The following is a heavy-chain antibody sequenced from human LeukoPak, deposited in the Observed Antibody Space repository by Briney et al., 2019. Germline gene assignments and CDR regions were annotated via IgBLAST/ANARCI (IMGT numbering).Heavy chain of an antibody. CDR2: IYYSGST. CDR1: GGSISSYY. J-gene: IGHJ4*02. V-gene: IGHV4-59*01. D-gene: IGHD1-7*01. Sequence: SETLSLTCTVSGGSISSYYWSWIRQPPGKGLEWIGYIYYSGSTNYNPSLKSRVTISVDTSKNQFSLKLSSVTAADTAVYYCARDLGTGTDSFDYWGQGTLVTVSS. CDR3: ARDLGTGTDSFDY.